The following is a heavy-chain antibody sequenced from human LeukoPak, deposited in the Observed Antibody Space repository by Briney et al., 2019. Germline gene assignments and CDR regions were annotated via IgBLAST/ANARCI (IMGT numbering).Heavy chain of an antibody. CDR2: ISRSSTYI. Sequence: GGSLRLSCAASGFTFSSYSMNWVRQAPGKGLEWVSSISRSSTYIYYADSVKGRFTISRDNAKTSLYLQMNSLRAEDTAVYYCARDNYFDYWGQGTLVTVSS. CDR1: GFTFSSYS. J-gene: IGHJ4*02. CDR3: ARDNYFDY. V-gene: IGHV3-21*01.